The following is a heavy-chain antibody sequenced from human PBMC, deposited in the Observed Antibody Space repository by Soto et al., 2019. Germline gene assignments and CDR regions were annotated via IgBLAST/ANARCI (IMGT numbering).Heavy chain of an antibody. CDR3: AKDGNVYSSGWYAPSLDY. D-gene: IGHD6-19*01. J-gene: IGHJ4*02. Sequence: HVQLVESGGGVVQPGRSLRLSCAASGFSFSNYGIHWVRQAPGKGLEWVALISYDGSNTYYADSVKDRFTISRDSSKNTLYLQMDSLRAEDTAVYYCAKDGNVYSSGWYAPSLDYWGQGTLVTVSS. CDR1: GFSFSNYG. CDR2: ISYDGSNT. V-gene: IGHV3-30*18.